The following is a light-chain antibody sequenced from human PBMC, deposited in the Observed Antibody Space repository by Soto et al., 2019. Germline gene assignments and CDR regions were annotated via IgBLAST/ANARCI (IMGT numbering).Light chain of an antibody. J-gene: IGKJ1*01. CDR1: ESISNW. Sequence: EILLTQSPTTLPASVGDRVTLTCRASESISNWLAWYQQRPGTAPKLLIYHASILETAVPSRFSGTGSGTEFTITSSRLQAVAVATYYWQNNRTYTFGQGSRVEIK. CDR3: QNNRTYT. CDR2: HAS. V-gene: IGKV1-5*01.